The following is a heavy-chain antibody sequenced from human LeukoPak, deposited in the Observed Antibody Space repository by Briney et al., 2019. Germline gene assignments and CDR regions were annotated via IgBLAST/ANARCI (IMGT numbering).Heavy chain of an antibody. CDR1: GVSFSGYY. V-gene: IGHV4-34*01. CDR2: INHSGST. J-gene: IGHJ5*02. Sequence: PSETLSLTCAVYGVSFSGYYWGWIRQPPGKGLEWIGEINHSGSTNYNPSLMSRVTISVDTSTNQFSLKLSSVTAADTAVYYCARAPSIAVGGNCFDPWGQGTLVTVSS. CDR3: ARAPSIAVGGNCFDP. D-gene: IGHD6-6*01.